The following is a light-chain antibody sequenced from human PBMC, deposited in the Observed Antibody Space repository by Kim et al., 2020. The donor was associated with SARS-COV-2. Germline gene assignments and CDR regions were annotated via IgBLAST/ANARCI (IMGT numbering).Light chain of an antibody. CDR3: AAWDDSLSANWV. CDR1: SSNIGSNY. J-gene: IGLJ3*02. V-gene: IGLV1-47*02. Sequence: ELTQPPSASGTPGQRVTISCSGSSSNIGSNYVYWYQQLPGTAPKLLIYSNNQRPSGVPDRFSGSKSGTSASLAISGLRSEDEADYYCAAWDDSLSANWVFGGGTQLTVL. CDR2: SNN.